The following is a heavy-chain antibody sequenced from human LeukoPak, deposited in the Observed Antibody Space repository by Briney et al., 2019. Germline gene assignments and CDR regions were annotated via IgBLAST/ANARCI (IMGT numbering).Heavy chain of an antibody. J-gene: IGHJ4*02. CDR1: GFTFSSYG. D-gene: IGHD2-2*01. CDR3: AKGPWDLFGPASYQLLWSYFDY. Sequence: PGGSLRLSCAASGFTFSSYGMHWVRQAPGKGLEWVSAISGSGGSTYYADSAKGRFTISRDNSKNTLYLQMNSLRAEDTAVYYCAKGPWDLFGPASYQLLWSYFDYWGQGTLVTVSS. V-gene: IGHV3-23*01. CDR2: ISGSGGST.